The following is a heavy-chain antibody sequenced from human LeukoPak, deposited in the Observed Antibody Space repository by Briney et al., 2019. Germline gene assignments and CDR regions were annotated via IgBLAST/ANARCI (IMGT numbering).Heavy chain of an antibody. J-gene: IGHJ4*02. D-gene: IGHD5-18*01. CDR2: INHSGST. CDR3: ARVWLNFDY. CDR1: GGSFSGYY. V-gene: IGHV4-34*01. Sequence: SETLSLTCAVYGGSFSGYYWSWIRQPPGKGLEWIGEINHSGSTNYNPSLKSRVTISVDMSKNQFSLKLSSVTAADTAVYYCARVWLNFDYWGQGTLVTVSS.